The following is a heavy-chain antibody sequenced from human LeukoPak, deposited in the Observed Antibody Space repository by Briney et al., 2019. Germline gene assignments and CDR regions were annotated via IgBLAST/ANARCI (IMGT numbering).Heavy chain of an antibody. CDR3: AREGAIVVVVAASVGAFNI. J-gene: IGHJ3*02. CDR1: GFTFSTYS. CDR2: ISYDGSNR. Sequence: GGSLRLSCVASGFTFSTYSIHWVRQAPGKGLEWVSSISYDGSNRYYADSVKGRFTISRDNSKNTLYLQIDSLRIEDTAVYHCAREGAIVVVVAASVGAFNIWGQGTLVTVSS. D-gene: IGHD2-15*01. V-gene: IGHV3-30-3*01.